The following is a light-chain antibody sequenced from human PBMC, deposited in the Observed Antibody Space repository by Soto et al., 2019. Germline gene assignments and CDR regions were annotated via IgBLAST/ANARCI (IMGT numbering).Light chain of an antibody. CDR1: RSLVASDGNAY. V-gene: IGKV2-24*01. CDR3: MQATQLRT. Sequence: EIVLTQTPLFSSVTLGQTACICCRSSRSLVASDGNAYLTWLHQRPGQPPRPLIYKVSQRLSGVPDRFSGSGAGTDFTLHIIRVEAEDVGTYFCMQATQLRTFGQGTRLEIK. CDR2: KVS. J-gene: IGKJ5*01.